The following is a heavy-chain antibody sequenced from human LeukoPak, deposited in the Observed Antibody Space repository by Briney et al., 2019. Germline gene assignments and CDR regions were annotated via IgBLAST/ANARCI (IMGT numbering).Heavy chain of an antibody. CDR1: GGSISSSSYY. Sequence: SETLSLTCTVSGGSISSSSYYWGWIRQPPGKGLEWIGSIYYSGSTYYNPSLKSRVTISVDTSKNQFSLKLSSVTAADTAVYYCARVSRIVGASDWFDPWGQGTLVTVSS. CDR2: IYYSGST. CDR3: ARVSRIVGASDWFDP. J-gene: IGHJ5*02. D-gene: IGHD1-26*01. V-gene: IGHV4-39*07.